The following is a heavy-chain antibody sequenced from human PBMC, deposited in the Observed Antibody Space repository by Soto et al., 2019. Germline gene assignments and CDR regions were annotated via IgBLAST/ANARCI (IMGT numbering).Heavy chain of an antibody. CDR3: ARARTGRDAFDI. V-gene: IGHV4-4*02. CDR1: GGSISSTNW. J-gene: IGHJ3*02. CDR2: MYHSGST. Sequence: QVQLQESGPGLVRPSVTLSLTCAVSGGSISSTNWWSWVRQPPGKGLEWIGEMYHSGSTNYNPSLNRRVPISVDKTNNQVSLKLNSVTAADTAVYYCARARTGRDAFDIWGQGTMVTVSS. D-gene: IGHD3-9*01.